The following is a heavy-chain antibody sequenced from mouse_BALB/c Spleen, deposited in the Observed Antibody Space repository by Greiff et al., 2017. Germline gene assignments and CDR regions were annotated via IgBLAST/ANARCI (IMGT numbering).Heavy chain of an antibody. CDR3: ARDENYYYAMDY. V-gene: IGHV14-3*02. Sequence: VQLKQSGAELVKPGASVKLSCTASGFNIKDTYMHWVKQRPEQGLEWIGRIDPANGNTKYDPKFQGKATITADTSSNTAYLQLSSLTSEDTAVYYCARDENYYYAMDYWGQGTSVTVSS. J-gene: IGHJ4*01. CDR2: IDPANGNT. CDR1: GFNIKDTY.